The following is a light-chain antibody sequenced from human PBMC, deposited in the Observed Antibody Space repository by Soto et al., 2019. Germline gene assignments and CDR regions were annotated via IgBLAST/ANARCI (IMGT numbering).Light chain of an antibody. J-gene: IGKJ4*01. CDR1: QSIDRW. Sequence: DIQMTQSPSTLSESVGDRVIITCRASQSIDRWLSWYQQKPGKAPKLLIYKTSNLESGVPSRFSGSGSGTEFSLTLSSLQPDDFATCYCQQYKSFSLTFGGGTRVEV. V-gene: IGKV1-5*03. CDR3: QQYKSFSLT. CDR2: KTS.